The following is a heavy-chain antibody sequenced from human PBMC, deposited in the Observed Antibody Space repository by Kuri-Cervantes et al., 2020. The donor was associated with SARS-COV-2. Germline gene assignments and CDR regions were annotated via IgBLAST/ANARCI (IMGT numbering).Heavy chain of an antibody. J-gene: IGHJ3*02. CDR3: ARGEIFGVVIDAFDI. Sequence: GESLKISCAASGFIFSDYYMTWIRQAPGKGLEWVSNIDPSGTTKYYADSVKGRFTISRDNAKNSLYLQMSSLRAEDTAVYYCARGEIFGVVIDAFDIWGQGTMVTVSS. D-gene: IGHD3-3*01. CDR2: IDPSGTTK. CDR1: GFIFSDYY. V-gene: IGHV3-11*01.